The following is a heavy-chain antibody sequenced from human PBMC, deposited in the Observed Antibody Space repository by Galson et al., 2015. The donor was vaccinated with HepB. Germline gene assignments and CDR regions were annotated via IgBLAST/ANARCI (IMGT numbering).Heavy chain of an antibody. V-gene: IGHV3-64D*06. CDR3: VKEDILTGYSVGSFHF. CDR1: GFRFHYYA. J-gene: IGHJ3*01. CDR2: ISHNGGTT. D-gene: IGHD3-9*01. Sequence: SLRLSCAGSGFRFHYYALHWVRQAPGKGLEFVSGISHNGGTTKFAASVRDRFTISRDNSKNTMYLQMKSLRTEDTAVYYYVKEDILTGYSVGSFHFWGRGTMVTVSS.